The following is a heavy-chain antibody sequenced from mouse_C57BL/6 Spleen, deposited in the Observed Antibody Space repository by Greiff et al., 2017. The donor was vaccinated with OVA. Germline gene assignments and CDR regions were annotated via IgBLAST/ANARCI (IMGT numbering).Heavy chain of an antibody. CDR1: GYTFTSYW. CDR3: ARGTTVRFEV. J-gene: IGHJ1*03. D-gene: IGHD1-1*01. CDR2: IDPSDSSP. Sequence: QVQLQQPGAELVMPGASVKLSCKASGYTFTSYWMHWVKQRPGPGLAWIGAIDPSDSSPNYTPKFKGKSTVTVDKSSSTAYMQLSSLTSEDSAVDYCARGTTVRFEVWGTGTTVTGSA. V-gene: IGHV1-69*01.